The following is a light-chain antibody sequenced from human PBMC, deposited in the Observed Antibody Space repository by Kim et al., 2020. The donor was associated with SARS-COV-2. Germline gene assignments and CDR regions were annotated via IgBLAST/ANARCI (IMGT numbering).Light chain of an antibody. CDR3: QVWDSSSDHHVV. CDR2: DDS. J-gene: IGLJ2*01. CDR1: NIGSKS. Sequence: PGKTVRISCGGNNIGSKSVHWYQQKPGQAPVLVVYDDSDRPSGIPERFSGSNSGNTATLTISRVEAGDEADYYCQVWDSSSDHHVVFGGGTQLTVL. V-gene: IGLV3-21*03.